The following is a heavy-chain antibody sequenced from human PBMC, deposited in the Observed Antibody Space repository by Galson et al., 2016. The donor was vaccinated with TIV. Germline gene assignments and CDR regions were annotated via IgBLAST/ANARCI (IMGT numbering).Heavy chain of an antibody. CDR2: MKEDGREK. Sequence: SLRLSCAGSGFTFSVYWKSWVRQAPGKGLEWVANMKEDGREKYYVDSVKGRFSISRVNAEKSVYLQMDSLRVEDTAVYYCATGGKWLDLNYWGQGTLVTVSS. CDR1: GFTFSVYW. D-gene: IGHD6-19*01. V-gene: IGHV3-7*01. J-gene: IGHJ4*02. CDR3: ATGGKWLDLNY.